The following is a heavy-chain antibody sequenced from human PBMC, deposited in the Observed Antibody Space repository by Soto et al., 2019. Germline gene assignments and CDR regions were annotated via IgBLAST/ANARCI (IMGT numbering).Heavy chain of an antibody. D-gene: IGHD2-15*01. CDR3: AKDNGSARPFDS. Sequence: QVQLVESGGGVVQPGRSLRLSCTGSGFTFSNYGMHWVRQAPGKGLEWVAVISYDGSNKYYGDSVKGRFTISRDNSKNPLYLQMNSLRTEDTAVYHCAKDNGSARPFDSWGQGTLVSVSS. V-gene: IGHV3-30*18. J-gene: IGHJ4*02. CDR1: GFTFSNYG. CDR2: ISYDGSNK.